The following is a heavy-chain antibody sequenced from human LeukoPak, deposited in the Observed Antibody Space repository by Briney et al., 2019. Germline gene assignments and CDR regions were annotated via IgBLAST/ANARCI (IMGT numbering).Heavy chain of an antibody. CDR2: ISASGSYI. CDR1: GVTFSHYS. J-gene: IGHJ4*02. CDR3: ARDSEPHQWLASDY. V-gene: IGHV3-21*01. Sequence: GGSLRLSCAASGVTFSHYSVNWVRQAPGKGLEWVSAISASGSYIYYADSVKGRFTISRDNAKNPLYLQMNSLRAEDTAVYYCARDSEPHQWLASDYWGQGTLVTVSS. D-gene: IGHD6-19*01.